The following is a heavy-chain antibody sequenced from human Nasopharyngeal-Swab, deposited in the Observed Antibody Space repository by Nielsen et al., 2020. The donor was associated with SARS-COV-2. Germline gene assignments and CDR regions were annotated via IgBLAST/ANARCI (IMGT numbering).Heavy chain of an antibody. CDR3: ARGVLHNLYYYYGMDV. V-gene: IGHV4-59*13. J-gene: IGHJ6*02. CDR2: IYYSGST. D-gene: IGHD1-1*01. Sequence: PGKGLEWIGYIYYSGSTNYNPSLKSRVTISVDTSKNQFSLKLSSVTAADTAVYYCARGVLHNLYYYYGMDVWGQGTTVTVSS.